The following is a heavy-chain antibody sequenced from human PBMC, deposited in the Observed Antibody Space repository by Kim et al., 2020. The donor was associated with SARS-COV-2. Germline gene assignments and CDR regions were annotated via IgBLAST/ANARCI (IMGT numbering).Heavy chain of an antibody. V-gene: IGHV3-23*01. CDR3: AKLRARYSQQLVPRWFDP. J-gene: IGHJ5*02. D-gene: IGHD6-13*01. Sequence: GGSLRLSCAASGFTFSSYAMSWVRQAPGKGLEWVSAISGSGGSTYYADSVKGRFTISRDNSKNTLYLQMNSLRAEDTAVYYCAKLRARYSQQLVPRWFDPWGQGTLVTVSS. CDR1: GFTFSSYA. CDR2: ISGSGGST.